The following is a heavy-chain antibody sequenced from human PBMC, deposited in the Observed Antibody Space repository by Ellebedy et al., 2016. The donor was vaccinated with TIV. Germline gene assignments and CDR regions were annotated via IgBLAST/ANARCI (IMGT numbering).Heavy chain of an antibody. CDR2: IYTDGRT. V-gene: IGHV3-66*01. CDR1: GFTVATNY. D-gene: IGHD4-11*01. Sequence: GESLKISCAVSGFTVATNYMNWVRQAPGKGLEWVLAIYTDGRTYYHDSVKARFTISRDISQNTLYLQMNSLTVEDTAVYYCAREPVPTSAFDYWGQGTLVTVSS. CDR3: AREPVPTSAFDY. J-gene: IGHJ4*02.